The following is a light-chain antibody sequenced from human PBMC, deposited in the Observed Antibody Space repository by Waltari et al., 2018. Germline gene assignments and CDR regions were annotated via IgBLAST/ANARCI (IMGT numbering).Light chain of an antibody. CDR3: QQYSSDSHS. J-gene: IGKJ2*01. V-gene: IGKV1-5*03. Sequence: DIQMTQSPSSLSASVGDRVTITCWASQSISTWLAWFQLKPGKAPKLLIYKASNLESGVPSRFSGSGSGTEFTLTIGSLLPEDFASYYCQQYSSDSHSFGQGTRLEI. CDR1: QSISTW. CDR2: KAS.